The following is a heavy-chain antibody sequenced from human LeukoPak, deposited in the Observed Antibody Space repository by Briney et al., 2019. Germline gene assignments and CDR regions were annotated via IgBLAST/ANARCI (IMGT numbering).Heavy chain of an antibody. CDR1: GFTFSNYG. V-gene: IGHV3-30*02. D-gene: IGHD2-15*01. Sequence: GGSLRLSCAASGFTFSNYGMHWVRQAPGKGLEWVAFIRYDGSNKYYADSVKGRFTISRDNSKNTLYLQMNSLRAEDTAVYYCANTPPRYYYYYMDVWGKGTTVTISS. CDR3: ANTPPRYYYYYMDV. CDR2: IRYDGSNK. J-gene: IGHJ6*03.